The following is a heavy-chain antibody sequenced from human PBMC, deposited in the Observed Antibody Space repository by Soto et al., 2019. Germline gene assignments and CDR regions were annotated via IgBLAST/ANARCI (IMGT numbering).Heavy chain of an antibody. CDR1: GGTFSSYA. Sequence: SCKASGGTFSSYAISWVLQAPGQGLEWMGGIIPIFGTANYAQKFQGRVTITADESTSTAYMELSSLRSEDTAVYYCARCVRDNWNNDAFDIWGQGTMVTVSS. D-gene: IGHD1-1*01. J-gene: IGHJ3*02. CDR3: ARCVRDNWNNDAFDI. CDR2: IIPIFGTA. V-gene: IGHV1-69*01.